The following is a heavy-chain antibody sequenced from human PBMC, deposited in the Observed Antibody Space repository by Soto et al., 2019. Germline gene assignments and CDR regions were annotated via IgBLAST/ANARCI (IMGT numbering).Heavy chain of an antibody. V-gene: IGHV3-21*01. CDR2: ISSSSYI. Sequence: GGSLRLSCAASGFTFSSYSMNWVRQAPGKGLEWVSSISSSSYIYYADSVKGRFTISRDNAKNSLYLQMNSLRAEDTAVYYCASFTGQLVRNMDVWGKGTTVTVSS. CDR3: ASFTGQLVRNMDV. CDR1: GFTFSSYS. D-gene: IGHD6-13*01. J-gene: IGHJ6*03.